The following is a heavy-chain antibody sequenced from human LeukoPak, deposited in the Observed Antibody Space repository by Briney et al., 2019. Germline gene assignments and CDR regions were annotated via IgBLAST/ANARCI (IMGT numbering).Heavy chain of an antibody. D-gene: IGHD6-19*01. J-gene: IGHJ4*02. Sequence: GGSLRLSCAASGFTFSSYAMSWVRQAPGKGLEWVSAISGDGRSAYYADSVKGRFIISRDNSKNALYLEMNGLGGEDTAVYYCAKYSRIAVAGTVDYWGQGSLVIVSS. CDR3: AKYSRIAVAGTVDY. CDR1: GFTFSSYA. V-gene: IGHV3-23*01. CDR2: ISGDGRSA.